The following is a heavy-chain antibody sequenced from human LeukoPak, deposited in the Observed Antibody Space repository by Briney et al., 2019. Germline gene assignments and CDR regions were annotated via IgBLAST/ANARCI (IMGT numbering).Heavy chain of an antibody. V-gene: IGHV3-23*01. D-gene: IGHD2-2*01. CDR2: ISGSGGST. Sequence: PGGSLRLSCAASGFTFRTSGMNWVRQAPGKGLEWVSAISGSGGSTYYADSVKGRFTISRDNSKNTLYLQMNSLRAEDTAVYYCAKRCSSTSCYDYWGQGTLVTVSS. CDR3: AKRCSSTSCYDY. CDR1: GFTFRTSG. J-gene: IGHJ4*02.